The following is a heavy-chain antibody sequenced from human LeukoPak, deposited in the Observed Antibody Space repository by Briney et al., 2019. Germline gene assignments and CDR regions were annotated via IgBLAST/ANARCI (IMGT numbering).Heavy chain of an antibody. J-gene: IGHJ5*02. Sequence: PGGSLRLSCAASGFTVSSNYMSWVRQAPGKGLEWVSVIYSGGSTYYADSVKGRFTISRDNSKNTLYLQMNSLRAEDTAMYYCARQRFLGHGPPNHPKYCSGATCGGLALFDPWGQGTLVTVSS. CDR3: ARQRFLGHGPPNHPKYCSGATCGGLALFDP. V-gene: IGHV3-53*01. CDR1: GFTVSSNY. CDR2: IYSGGST. D-gene: IGHD2-15*01.